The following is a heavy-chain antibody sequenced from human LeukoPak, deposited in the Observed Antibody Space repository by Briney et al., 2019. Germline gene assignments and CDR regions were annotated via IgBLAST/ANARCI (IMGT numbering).Heavy chain of an antibody. CDR1: GGSSSGYY. J-gene: IGHJ6*03. CDR3: ARHAVRGGGDYYYYMDV. Sequence: PSETLSLTCAVYGGSSSGYYWSWIRQPPGKGLEWIGEINHSGSTNYNPSLKRRVTISVDTSKNQFSLKLSSVTGADTAVYYCARHAVRGGGDYYYYMDVWGKGTTVTISS. CDR2: INHSGST. D-gene: IGHD3-16*01. V-gene: IGHV4-34*01.